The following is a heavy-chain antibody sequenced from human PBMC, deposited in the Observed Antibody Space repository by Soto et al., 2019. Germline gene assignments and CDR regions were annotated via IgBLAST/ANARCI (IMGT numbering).Heavy chain of an antibody. V-gene: IGHV3-15*01. CDR2: IKSKTDGGTT. Sequence: GGSLRLSCAASGFTFSNAWMSWVRQAPGKGLEWVGRIKSKTDGGTTDNAAPVKGRFIISRDDSKNTLYLQMDSLKTEDTAVYYCTTDRVERSSWYIAYWGQGTLVTVSS. J-gene: IGHJ4*02. CDR3: TTDRVERSSWYIAY. D-gene: IGHD6-13*01. CDR1: GFTFSNAW.